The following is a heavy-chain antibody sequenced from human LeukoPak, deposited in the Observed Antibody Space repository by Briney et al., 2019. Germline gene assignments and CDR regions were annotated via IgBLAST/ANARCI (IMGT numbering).Heavy chain of an antibody. V-gene: IGHV5-51*01. J-gene: IGHJ4*02. D-gene: IGHD1-26*01. CDR2: IYPSDSDT. Sequence: GESLKISCQGSEYSFATYWIAWLRQMPGKGLEWMGIIYPSDSDTRYSPSFQGQVTFSADKSIKTAYLQWSSLKASDTAMYYCARPLQGIVGATGFDYWGQGTLVTVSS. CDR3: ARPLQGIVGATGFDY. CDR1: EYSFATYW.